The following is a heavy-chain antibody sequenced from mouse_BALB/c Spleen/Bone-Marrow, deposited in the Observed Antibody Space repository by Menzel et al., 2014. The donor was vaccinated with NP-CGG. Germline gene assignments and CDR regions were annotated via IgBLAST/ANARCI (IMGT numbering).Heavy chain of an antibody. CDR3: ASTTALYYYAMDY. V-gene: IGHV2-2*02. CDR2: IWSGGST. J-gene: IGHJ4*01. Sequence: QVQLQQSGPGLVQPSQRLSIPCTVSGFSLTSYGVHWVRPSPGKGLEWLGVIWSGGSTDYNAAFISRLSISKDNSKSQVFFKMSSLQANDTAIYYRASTTALYYYAMDYWGQGTSVTVSS. CDR1: GFSLTSYG. D-gene: IGHD1-2*01.